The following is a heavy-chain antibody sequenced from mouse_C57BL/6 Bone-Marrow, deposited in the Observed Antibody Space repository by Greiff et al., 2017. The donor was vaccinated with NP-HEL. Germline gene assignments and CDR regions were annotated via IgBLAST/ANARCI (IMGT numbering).Heavy chain of an antibody. CDR3: ARQLRLRWYFDY. J-gene: IGHJ2*01. CDR2: ISSGSSTI. D-gene: IGHD3-2*02. Sequence: EVHLVESGGGLVKPGGSLKLSCAASGFTFSDYGMHWVRQAPEKGLEWVAYISSGSSTIYYADTVKGRFTISRDNAKNTLFLQMTSLRSEDTAMYYCARQLRLRWYFDYWGQGTTLTVSS. CDR1: GFTFSDYG. V-gene: IGHV5-17*01.